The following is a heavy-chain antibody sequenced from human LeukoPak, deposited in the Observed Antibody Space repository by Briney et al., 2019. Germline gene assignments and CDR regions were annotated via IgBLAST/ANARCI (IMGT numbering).Heavy chain of an antibody. D-gene: IGHD4-17*01. V-gene: IGHV4-59*08. J-gene: IGHJ2*01. CDR2: IYYSGST. Sequence: PSETLSLTCTVSGGSISSYYWSWIRQPPGKGLEWIGYIYYSGSTKYNPSLKSRVIISVDTSKNQFSLKLSSVTAADTAVYYCARRGVDYGDYGFEVWYFDLWGRGTLVTVSS. CDR1: GGSISSYY. CDR3: ARRGVDYGDYGFEVWYFDL.